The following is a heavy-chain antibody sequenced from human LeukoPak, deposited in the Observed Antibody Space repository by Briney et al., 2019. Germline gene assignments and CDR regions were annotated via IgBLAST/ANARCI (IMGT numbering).Heavy chain of an antibody. Sequence: SETLSLTCTVSGGSISSYYWSWIRQPPGKGLEWIGYIYYSGSTNYNPSLKSRVTISVDTSKNQFSLKLSSVTAADTAVYYCARWDDYYDSRGYLYWGQGTLVTVSS. D-gene: IGHD3-22*01. CDR3: ARWDDYYDSRGYLY. J-gene: IGHJ4*02. V-gene: IGHV4-59*01. CDR1: GGSISSYY. CDR2: IYYSGST.